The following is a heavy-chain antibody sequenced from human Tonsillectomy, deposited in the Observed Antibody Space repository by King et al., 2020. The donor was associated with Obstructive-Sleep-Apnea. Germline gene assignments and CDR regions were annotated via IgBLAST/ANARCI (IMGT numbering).Heavy chain of an antibody. Sequence: QLVQSGAEVKKPGASVKVSCKASGYTFTGYYIHWVRPAPGQGLEWMGWIRPNRGVTKYAQKFQDRVTMTKDTSISTAYLDLSRLRSDATARYYCARDRSAYDWASPAYWGQGTLVTVSS. CDR1: GYTFTGYY. D-gene: IGHD3-16*01. CDR2: IRPNRGVT. J-gene: IGHJ4*02. CDR3: ARDRSAYDWASPAY. V-gene: IGHV1-2*02.